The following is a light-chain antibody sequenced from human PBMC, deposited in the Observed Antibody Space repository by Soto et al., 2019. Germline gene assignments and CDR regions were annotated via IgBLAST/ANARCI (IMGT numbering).Light chain of an antibody. Sequence: DIQMTQSPSTLSAPVGDRVTITCRASQSISDWLAWYQQKPGKAPKLLIYKPSTLGSGVPPSFSVSRSGTEFTLTISSLQPDDFATYYCQQYNSLMYTFGQGTKLEIK. CDR3: QQYNSLMYT. CDR1: QSISDW. J-gene: IGKJ2*01. CDR2: KPS. V-gene: IGKV1-5*03.